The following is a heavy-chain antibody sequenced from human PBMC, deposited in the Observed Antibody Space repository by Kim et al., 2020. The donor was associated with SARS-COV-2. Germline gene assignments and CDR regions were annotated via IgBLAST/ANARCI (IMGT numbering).Heavy chain of an antibody. CDR2: I. CDR3: AGEVRAYYFDD. Sequence: IDHANSEKTRYTISTDNAKNSVYLQMNSLRAEDTAVYYCAGEVRAYYFDDWGQGTLVTVSS. J-gene: IGHJ4*02. V-gene: IGHV3-21*01.